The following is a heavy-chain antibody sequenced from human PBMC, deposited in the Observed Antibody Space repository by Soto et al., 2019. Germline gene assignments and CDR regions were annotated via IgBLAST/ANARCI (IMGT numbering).Heavy chain of an antibody. CDR2: IIHILGIA. CDR3: ATIGYGDYDY. J-gene: IGHJ4*02. CDR1: GGTFSSYT. D-gene: IGHD4-17*01. V-gene: IGHV1-69*02. Sequence: QVQLVQSGAEVKKPGSSVKVSCKASGGTFSSYTISWVRQAPGQGLEWMGRIIHILGIANYAQKFQGRVTITADKSTSTAYMELSSLRSEDTAVYYCATIGYGDYDYWGQGTLVTVSS.